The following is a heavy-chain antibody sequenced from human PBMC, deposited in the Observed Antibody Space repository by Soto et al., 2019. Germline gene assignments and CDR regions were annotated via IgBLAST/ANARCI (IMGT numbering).Heavy chain of an antibody. V-gene: IGHV3-23*01. CDR2: INSGGST. Sequence: PGGSLRLSCTASEFTFSRYALSWVRQAPGRGLEWVSAINSGGSTYYADSVKGRFTISRDNSKYTLYLQMTSLRAEDTAVYSCAKDHGDYAFDCWGQGTLVTVSS. CDR1: EFTFSRYA. J-gene: IGHJ4*02. CDR3: AKDHGDYAFDC. D-gene: IGHD4-17*01.